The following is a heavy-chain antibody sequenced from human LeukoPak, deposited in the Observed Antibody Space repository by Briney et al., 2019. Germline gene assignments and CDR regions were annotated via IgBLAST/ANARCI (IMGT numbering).Heavy chain of an antibody. V-gene: IGHV4-28*01. D-gene: IGHD6-13*01. J-gene: IGHJ5*02. Sequence: PSETLCLTRAVSGYPITITNWWGGAGQRPGKGLDGIDYIHSNGNTYYNPTLKSRVTMSVDTSKNKFSLKLSPVTAVETAVYYCARKATAAGAVGWFDPWGQGTLVTVSS. CDR1: GYPITITNW. CDR2: IHSNGNT. CDR3: ARKATAAGAVGWFDP.